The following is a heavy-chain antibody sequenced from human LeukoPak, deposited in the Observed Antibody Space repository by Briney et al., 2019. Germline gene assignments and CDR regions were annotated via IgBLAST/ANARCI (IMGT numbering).Heavy chain of an antibody. CDR2: IYDSGKT. J-gene: IGHJ6*02. V-gene: IGHV4-59*12. Sequence: SETLSLTCTVSGDSISGYYWSWIRQPPGKGLEWIGYIYDSGKTNYNASLISRVTISVDTSKNQFSLKLSSVTAADTAVYYCARLGSSSWYGGVGGFSYGMDVWGQGTTVTVSS. D-gene: IGHD6-13*01. CDR3: ARLGSSSWYGGVGGFSYGMDV. CDR1: GDSISGYY.